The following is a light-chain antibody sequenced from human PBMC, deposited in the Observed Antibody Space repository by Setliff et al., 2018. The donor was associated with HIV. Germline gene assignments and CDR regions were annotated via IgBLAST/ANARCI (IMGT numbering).Light chain of an antibody. CDR3: SSYRSGNIGV. Sequence: QSALAQPASVSGSPGQSITISCTGTSSDVGGYNYVSWYQHFPGRTPKLIIYGVRNRPPGVSSRFSGSKSGNTASLTISGLRAEDEADYYCSSYRSGNIGVFGGGTKVTVL. CDR2: GVR. V-gene: IGLV2-14*03. J-gene: IGLJ1*01. CDR1: SSDVGGYNY.